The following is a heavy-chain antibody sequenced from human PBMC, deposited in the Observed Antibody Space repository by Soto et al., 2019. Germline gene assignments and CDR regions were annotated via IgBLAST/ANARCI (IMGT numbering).Heavy chain of an antibody. CDR1: GGTFSSYT. V-gene: IGHV1-69*02. J-gene: IGHJ4*02. Sequence: SVKVSCKASGGTFSSYTISWVRQAPGQGLEWMGRIIPILGIANYAQKFQGRVTITADKSTSTAYMELSSLRSEDTAVYYCAKVVRELLRDFDYWGQGTLVTVSS. CDR2: IIPILGIA. D-gene: IGHD1-7*01. CDR3: AKVVRELLRDFDY.